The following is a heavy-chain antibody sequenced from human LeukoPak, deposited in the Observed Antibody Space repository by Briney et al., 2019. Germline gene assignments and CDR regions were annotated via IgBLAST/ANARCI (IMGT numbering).Heavy chain of an antibody. CDR1: GYTFTGYY. Sequence: ASVKVSCKASGYTFTGYYMHWVRQAPGQGLEWMGWINPNSGGTNYAQKFQGRVTMTRDTSISTAYMELSRLRSDDTAVYYCARASIRFLEWLSSPYYYYGMDVWGQGTTVAVSS. D-gene: IGHD3-3*01. CDR3: ARASIRFLEWLSSPYYYYGMDV. V-gene: IGHV1-2*02. CDR2: INPNSGGT. J-gene: IGHJ6*02.